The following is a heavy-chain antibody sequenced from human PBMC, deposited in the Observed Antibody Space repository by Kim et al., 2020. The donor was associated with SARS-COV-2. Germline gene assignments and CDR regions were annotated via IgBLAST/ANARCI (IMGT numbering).Heavy chain of an antibody. CDR3: ARPYSGSYYGYFDY. CDR1: GFTFSSYA. V-gene: IGHV3-30-3*01. J-gene: IGHJ4*02. Sequence: GGSLRLSCAASGFTFSSYAMHWVRQAPGKGLEWVAVISYDGSNKYYADSVKGRFTISRDNSKNTLYLQMNSLRAEDTAVYYCARPYSGSYYGYFDYWGQGTLVTVSS. D-gene: IGHD1-26*01. CDR2: ISYDGSNK.